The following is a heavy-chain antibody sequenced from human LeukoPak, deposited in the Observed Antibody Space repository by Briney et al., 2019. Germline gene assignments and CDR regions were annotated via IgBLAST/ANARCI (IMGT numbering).Heavy chain of an antibody. CDR1: GFTFSSYE. D-gene: IGHD2-15*01. CDR3: ARVPWGYCSGGSCYPFDY. CDR2: ISSSGSTI. V-gene: IGHV3-48*03. J-gene: IGHJ4*02. Sequence: GGSLRLSCAASGFTFSSYEMDWVRQAPGKGLEWVSYISSSGSTIYYADSVKGRFTISRDNAKNSLYLQMSSLRAEDTAVYYCARVPWGYCSGGSCYPFDYWGQGTLVTVSS.